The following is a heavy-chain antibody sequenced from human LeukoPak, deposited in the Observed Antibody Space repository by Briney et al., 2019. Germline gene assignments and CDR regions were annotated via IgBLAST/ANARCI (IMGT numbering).Heavy chain of an antibody. CDR2: IWYDGSNK. D-gene: IGHD5-12*01. Sequence: PGGSLRLSCAASEFTFSSYGMHWVRQAPGKGLEWVAVIWYDGSNKYYADSVKGRFTISRDNSKNTLYLQMNSLRAEDTAVYYCAREWLRAWYYYYGMDVWGQGTTVTVSS. V-gene: IGHV3-33*01. CDR3: AREWLRAWYYYYGMDV. CDR1: EFTFSSYG. J-gene: IGHJ6*02.